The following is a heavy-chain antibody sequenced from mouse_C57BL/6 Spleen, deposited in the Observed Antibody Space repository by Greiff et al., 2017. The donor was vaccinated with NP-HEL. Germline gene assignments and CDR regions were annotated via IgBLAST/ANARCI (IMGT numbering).Heavy chain of an antibody. CDR1: GYTFTDYY. Sequence: EVQLQQSGPVLVKPGASVKMSCKASGYTFTDYYMNWVKQSHGKSLEWIGVINPYNGGTSYNQKFKGKATLTVDKSSSTAYMELSSLTSEDSAVYYVSRGGTRVTTRWFAYWGQGTLVTVSA. D-gene: IGHD2-2*01. J-gene: IGHJ3*01. V-gene: IGHV1-19*01. CDR3: SRGGTRVTTRWFAY. CDR2: INPYNGGT.